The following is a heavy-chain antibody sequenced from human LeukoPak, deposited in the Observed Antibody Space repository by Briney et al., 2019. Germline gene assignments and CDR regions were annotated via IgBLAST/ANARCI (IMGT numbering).Heavy chain of an antibody. Sequence: SGGSLRLSCAASGFTFSSYWMSWVRQAPGKGLEWVANIKQDGSEKYYVDSVKGRFTISRDNAKNSLYLQMNSLRAEDTAAYYCAILSGSPLRDYWGQGTLVTVSS. CDR3: AILSGSPLRDY. V-gene: IGHV3-7*01. CDR2: IKQDGSEK. J-gene: IGHJ4*02. D-gene: IGHD1-26*01. CDR1: GFTFSSYW.